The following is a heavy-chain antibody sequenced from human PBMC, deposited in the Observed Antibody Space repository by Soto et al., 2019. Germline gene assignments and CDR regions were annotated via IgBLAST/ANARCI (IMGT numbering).Heavy chain of an antibody. Sequence: LRLSCAASGFTFSNAWMSWVRQAPGKGLEWVGRIKSKTDGGTTDYAAPVKGRFTISRDDSKNTLYLQMNSLKTEDTAVYYCTTAPVGATPFDYWGQGTLVTVSS. D-gene: IGHD1-26*01. CDR1: GFTFSNAW. CDR3: TTAPVGATPFDY. J-gene: IGHJ4*02. CDR2: IKSKTDGGTT. V-gene: IGHV3-15*01.